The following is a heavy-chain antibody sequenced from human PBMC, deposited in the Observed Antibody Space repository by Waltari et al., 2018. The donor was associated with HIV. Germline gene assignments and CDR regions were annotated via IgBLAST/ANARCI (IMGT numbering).Heavy chain of an antibody. Sequence: QVQLQESGPGLVKPSETLSLTCSVSGDSITTYFWNWIRQPPGKGTEWIGYIYYSGNANYNPSLKSRVSMSLDTSRNQFSLKLTSVTAADAAVYYCARGGTFDSAGHYLFVSWGQGTLVTVSS. CDR2: IYYSGNA. CDR1: GDSITTYF. V-gene: IGHV4-59*01. CDR3: ARGGTFDSAGHYLFVS. D-gene: IGHD3-22*01. J-gene: IGHJ4*02.